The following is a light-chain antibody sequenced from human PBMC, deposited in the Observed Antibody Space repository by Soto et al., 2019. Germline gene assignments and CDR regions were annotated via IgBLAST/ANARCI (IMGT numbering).Light chain of an antibody. V-gene: IGKV1-5*03. CDR1: QSISSW. Sequence: DIQMTQSPSTLSASVGDGVTITCRASQSISSWLAWYQQKPGKAPKLLIYKASSLESGVPSRFSGSGSGTEFTLTISSLQPDDFATYYCQQYNSYSGTFGQGTKVDI. J-gene: IGKJ1*01. CDR2: KAS. CDR3: QQYNSYSGT.